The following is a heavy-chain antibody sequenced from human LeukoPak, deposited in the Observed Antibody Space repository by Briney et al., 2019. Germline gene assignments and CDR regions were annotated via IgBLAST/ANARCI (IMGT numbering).Heavy chain of an antibody. D-gene: IGHD3-10*01. Sequence: GGSLTLSCAASGFTFSSYEMNWVRQAPGKGPEWISYISSSGRSIYYADSVKGRFTISRDNAKNSVYLQMNSLRAEDTALYYCARALWNYGSGSYYFDYWGQGTLVTVPS. CDR2: ISSSGRSI. CDR1: GFTFSSYE. V-gene: IGHV3-48*03. J-gene: IGHJ4*02. CDR3: ARALWNYGSGSYYFDY.